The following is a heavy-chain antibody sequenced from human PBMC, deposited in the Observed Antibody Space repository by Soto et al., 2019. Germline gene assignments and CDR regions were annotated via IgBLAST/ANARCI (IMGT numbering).Heavy chain of an antibody. D-gene: IGHD3-9*01. CDR1: GFTFSSYG. CDR2: IWYDGSNK. CDR3: SRDHNDIWTGYSETPDAFDI. Sequence: PGGSLRLSCAASGFTFSSYGMHWVRQAPGKELEKVAVIWYDGSNKYYADTVKGRFTISRDNSKNTLYLKMNSLRAEDTAVYYCSRDHNDIWTGYSETPDAFDIWGQGTMVTVSS. V-gene: IGHV3-33*01. J-gene: IGHJ3*02.